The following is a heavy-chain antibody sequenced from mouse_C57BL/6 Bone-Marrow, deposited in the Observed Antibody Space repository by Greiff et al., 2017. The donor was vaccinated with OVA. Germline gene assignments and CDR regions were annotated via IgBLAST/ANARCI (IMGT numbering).Heavy chain of an antibody. CDR3: ARLYDGYWGFAY. Sequence: LVESGGGLVQSGRSLRLSCATSGFTFSDFYMEWVRQAPGKGLEWIAASRNKANDYTTEYSASVKGRFIVSRDTSQSILYLQMNALRAEDTAIYYCARLYDGYWGFAYWGQGTLVTVSA. D-gene: IGHD2-3*01. CDR2: SRNKANDYTT. CDR1: GFTFSDFY. V-gene: IGHV7-1*01. J-gene: IGHJ3*01.